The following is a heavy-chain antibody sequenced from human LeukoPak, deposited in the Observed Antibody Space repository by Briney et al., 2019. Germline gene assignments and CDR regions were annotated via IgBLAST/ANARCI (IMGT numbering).Heavy chain of an antibody. J-gene: IGHJ4*02. D-gene: IGHD2-21*02. Sequence: GESLKISCKGSGYSFTSYWIGWVRQMPGKGLEWMGIIYPGDSDTRYSPSFQGQVTISADKSISTAYLQRSSLKASDTAMYYCARHPLAYCGGDCYGDFDYWGQGTLVTVSS. CDR2: IYPGDSDT. V-gene: IGHV5-51*01. CDR1: GYSFTSYW. CDR3: ARHPLAYCGGDCYGDFDY.